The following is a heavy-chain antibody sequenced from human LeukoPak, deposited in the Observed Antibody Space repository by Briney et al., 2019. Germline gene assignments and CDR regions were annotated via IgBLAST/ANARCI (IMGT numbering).Heavy chain of an antibody. CDR3: ARTYYMGYFDY. D-gene: IGHD3-10*01. CDR1: GYSISSGYY. Sequence: SETLSLTCTVSGYSISSGYYWGWIRQSPGKGLEWIGSIYHSGNTYYNPSLNSRVTISVDTSKNQFSLKLSSVTAADTAVYYCARTYYMGYFDYWGQGTLVTVSS. CDR2: IYHSGNT. J-gene: IGHJ4*02. V-gene: IGHV4-38-2*02.